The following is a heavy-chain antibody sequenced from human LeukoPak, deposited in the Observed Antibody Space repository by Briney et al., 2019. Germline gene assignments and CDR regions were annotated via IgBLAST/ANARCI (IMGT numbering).Heavy chain of an antibody. V-gene: IGHV5-51*01. CDR1: GYNFTSYW. Sequence: PGGSLKISCKGSGYNFTSYWIGWVRQMPGKGLEWMGIIYPGDSDTRYSTSFQGQVTFTADKSISTAYLQWSSLKASDTAMYYCARRAAAVHLGVLYNFDYWGQGTLVTVSS. CDR3: ARRAAAVHLGVLYNFDY. J-gene: IGHJ4*02. CDR2: IYPGDSDT. D-gene: IGHD6-13*01.